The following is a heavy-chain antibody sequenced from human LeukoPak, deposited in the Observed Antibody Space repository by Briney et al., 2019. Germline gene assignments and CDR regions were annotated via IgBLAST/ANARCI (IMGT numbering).Heavy chain of an antibody. CDR2: ISPRSTTI. V-gene: IGHV3-48*02. J-gene: IGHJ5*02. CDR1: GFTFSNYV. Sequence: PGGSLRLSCAASGFTFSNYVMSWVRQAPGKGLEWLSYISPRSTTIYFADSVKGRFTISRDDAKNSLYLQMNSLRDEDTAVYYCARDTSNIPMVGMNWFDPWGQGTLLTVSS. D-gene: IGHD3-10*02. CDR3: ARDTSNIPMVGMNWFDP.